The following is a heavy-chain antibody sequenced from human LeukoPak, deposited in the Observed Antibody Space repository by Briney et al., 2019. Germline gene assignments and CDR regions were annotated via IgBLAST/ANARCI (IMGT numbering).Heavy chain of an antibody. D-gene: IGHD6-25*01. CDR1: GFTFSSYS. V-gene: IGHV3-21*01. Sequence: PGGSLRLSCAATGFTFSSYSMNWVRQAPGKGLEWVSSISSSSSYIYYADSVKGRFTISRDNAKNSLYLQMNSLRAEDTAVYYCARGPAAPYYYYYGMDVWGQGTTVTVSS. CDR2: ISSSSSYI. CDR3: ARGPAAPYYYYYGMDV. J-gene: IGHJ6*02.